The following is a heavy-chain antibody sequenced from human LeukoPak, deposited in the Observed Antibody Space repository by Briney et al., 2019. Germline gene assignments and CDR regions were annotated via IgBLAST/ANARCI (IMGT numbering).Heavy chain of an antibody. Sequence: GGSLRLSCAASGFTFSSYSMNWVRQAPGKGLEWVSSISLSSSYIYFADSVKGRFTISRDNAQKSLYLQMNSLRAEDTAVYYCARGVPYYYDSSGYSRFDYWGQGTLVTVSS. V-gene: IGHV3-21*01. D-gene: IGHD3-22*01. CDR3: ARGVPYYYDSSGYSRFDY. J-gene: IGHJ4*02. CDR1: GFTFSSYS. CDR2: ISLSSSYI.